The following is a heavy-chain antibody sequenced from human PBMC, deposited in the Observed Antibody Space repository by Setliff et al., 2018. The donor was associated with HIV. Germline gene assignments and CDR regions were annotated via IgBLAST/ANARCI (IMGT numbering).Heavy chain of an antibody. D-gene: IGHD6-19*01. J-gene: IGHJ4*02. CDR2: INPSGGRT. V-gene: IGHV1-46*01. CDR3: ARDEGSGWPLDY. Sequence: ASVKVSCKASGYTFTSYYMHWVRQAPGQGLEWMGIINPSGGRTTYAQKFQGRVTMTRDTSTSTVYMELSSLRSEDTAVYYCARDEGSGWPLDYWGQGTLVTVSS. CDR1: GYTFTSYY.